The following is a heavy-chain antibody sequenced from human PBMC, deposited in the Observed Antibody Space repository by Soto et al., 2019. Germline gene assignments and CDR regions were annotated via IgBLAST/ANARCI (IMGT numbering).Heavy chain of an antibody. Sequence: XVKVSCKASGGTFRSYAIRWVRQAPGQCLDWMGGIIPIFGTANYAQKFQGRVTITADESTSTAYMELSSLRSEDTAVYYCARRGGGDYGETGYYYYGMDVWGQGTTVTVSS. CDR3: ARRGGGDYGETGYYYYGMDV. J-gene: IGHJ6*02. CDR2: IIPIFGTA. D-gene: IGHD4-17*01. CDR1: GGTFRSYA. V-gene: IGHV1-69*13.